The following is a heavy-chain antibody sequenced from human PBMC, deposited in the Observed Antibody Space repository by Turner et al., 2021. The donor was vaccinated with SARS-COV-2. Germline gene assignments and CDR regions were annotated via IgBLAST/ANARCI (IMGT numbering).Heavy chain of an antibody. Sequence: QVQLQDSGPGLVKPSETLSLICSVSGGFISGDYWSWIRQPPGKGLEWIGNIHYSGSTNYNPSLKSRVTVSVDTSKNQFSLKLSSVTAADTAVYYCARAHYPGSLFRFDPWGQGTLVTVSS. CDR3: ARAHYPGSLFRFDP. J-gene: IGHJ5*02. V-gene: IGHV4-59*01. D-gene: IGHD2-21*01. CDR2: IHYSGST. CDR1: GGFISGDY.